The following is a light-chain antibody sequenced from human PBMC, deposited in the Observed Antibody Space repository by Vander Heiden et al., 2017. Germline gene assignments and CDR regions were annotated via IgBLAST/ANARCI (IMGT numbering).Light chain of an antibody. J-gene: IGLJ2*01. CDR1: ALPKEY. Sequence: SYELTQPPSVSVSPGQTARITCSGDALPKEYACWYHQKSGQAPALVIYGDTKRHSGIPERFSGSRSGTMATLTISGAQVEDEADYYCYSTDSSGNHRVFGGGTKLTVL. V-gene: IGLV3-10*01. CDR2: GDT. CDR3: YSTDSSGNHRV.